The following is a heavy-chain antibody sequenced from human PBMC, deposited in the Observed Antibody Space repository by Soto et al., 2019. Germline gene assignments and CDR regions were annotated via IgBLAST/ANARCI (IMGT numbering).Heavy chain of an antibody. CDR3: ARDPPDFNSGFDS. CDR1: GDSSSHNVAP. D-gene: IGHD1-26*01. Sequence: SQTLSLTSPICGDSSSHNVAPCNWIRPSPSRGLEWLGRAYYRSRWHYDYATSVRSRITINPDTSKNQFSLQLSSVTPEDTAVYYCARDPPDFNSGFDSWGQVSLVT. J-gene: IGHJ4*02. V-gene: IGHV6-1*01. CDR2: AYYRSRWHY.